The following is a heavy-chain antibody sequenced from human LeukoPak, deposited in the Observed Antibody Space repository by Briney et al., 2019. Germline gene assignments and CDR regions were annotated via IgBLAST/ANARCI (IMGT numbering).Heavy chain of an antibody. V-gene: IGHV1-18*01. Sequence: GASVKVSCKASGYTFTSYGISWVRQAPGQGLEWMGWISAYNGNTNYAQKLQGRVTMTTDTSTSTAYMELRSLRSDDTAVYYCARDPPIYGGNSQGGAFDIWGQGTMVTVSS. D-gene: IGHD4-23*01. J-gene: IGHJ3*02. CDR1: GYTFTSYG. CDR3: ARDPPIYGGNSQGGAFDI. CDR2: ISAYNGNT.